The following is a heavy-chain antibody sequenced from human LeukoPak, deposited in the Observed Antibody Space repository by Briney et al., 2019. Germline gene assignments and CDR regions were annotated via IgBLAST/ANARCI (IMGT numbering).Heavy chain of an antibody. CDR3: ARERQLERLAFGKEGSAFDY. Sequence: GGSLRLSCAAPGFTFSTYSMNWVRQAPGKGLEWVSSISSSSSYIYYADSVKGRFTISRDNAKNSLYLQMNRLRAEDTAVYYCARERQLERLAFGKEGSAFDYWGQGTLVTVSS. J-gene: IGHJ4*02. CDR2: ISSSSSYI. D-gene: IGHD1-1*01. V-gene: IGHV3-21*01. CDR1: GFTFSTYS.